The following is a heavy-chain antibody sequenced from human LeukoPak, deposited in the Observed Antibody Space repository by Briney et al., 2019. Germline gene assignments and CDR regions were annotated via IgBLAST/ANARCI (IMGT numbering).Heavy chain of an antibody. V-gene: IGHV3-49*03. D-gene: IGHD5-18*01. CDR3: SGHRHSFNWFDP. Sequence: PGRSLRLSCTGSGFTFGDYYINWLRQAPGKGPEWVGFIRSQGHGGTTEYAASVEGKFTISRDDSKSIAYLQMNSLKTDDTALYYCSGHRHSFNWFDPWGQGTLVTVSS. CDR2: IRSQGHGGTT. J-gene: IGHJ5*02. CDR1: GFTFGDYY.